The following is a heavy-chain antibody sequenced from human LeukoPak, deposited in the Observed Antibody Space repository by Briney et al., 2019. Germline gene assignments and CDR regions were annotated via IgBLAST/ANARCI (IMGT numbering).Heavy chain of an antibody. CDR3: AREGLAARRDAFDI. V-gene: IGHV3-21*01. CDR2: ISSSSSYI. Sequence: GGSLRLSCAASGFTFSSYSMIWVREAPGKELEWVSSISSSSSYIYYADSVKGRFTISRDNAKNSLYLQMNSLRAEDTAVYYCAREGLAARRDAFDIWGQGTMVTVSS. D-gene: IGHD6-6*01. J-gene: IGHJ3*02. CDR1: GFTFSSYS.